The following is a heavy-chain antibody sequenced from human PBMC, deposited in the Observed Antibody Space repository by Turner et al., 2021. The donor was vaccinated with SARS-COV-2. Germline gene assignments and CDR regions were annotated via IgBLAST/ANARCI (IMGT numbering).Heavy chain of an antibody. Sequence: QVQLQESGPGLVTPSETLSLTCSVSGGSISSYYWSWIRQPPGKGLEWIGYIYYSGSTNYNPSLKSRVTISVDTSKNQFSLKLSSVTAADTAVYYCARHGFSGWDGGGMDVWGQGTTVTVSS. CDR2: IYYSGST. J-gene: IGHJ6*02. CDR3: ARHGFSGWDGGGMDV. CDR1: GGSISSYY. V-gene: IGHV4-59*08. D-gene: IGHD6-19*01.